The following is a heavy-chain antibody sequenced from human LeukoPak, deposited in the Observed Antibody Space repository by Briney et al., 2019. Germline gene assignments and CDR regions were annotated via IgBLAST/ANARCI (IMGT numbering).Heavy chain of an antibody. Sequence: GGSLRLSCAASGFPFTTNYMSWVRQAPGKGLEWVSVMNTGGSAYYADSVKGRFTISRDNSNNTLYLQMNSLRAEDTAVYYCARVRRQVGSGWCDSWGQGTLVTVSS. CDR2: MNTGGSA. D-gene: IGHD1-26*01. CDR3: ARVRRQVGSGWCDS. J-gene: IGHJ5*01. CDR1: GFPFTTNY. V-gene: IGHV3-53*01.